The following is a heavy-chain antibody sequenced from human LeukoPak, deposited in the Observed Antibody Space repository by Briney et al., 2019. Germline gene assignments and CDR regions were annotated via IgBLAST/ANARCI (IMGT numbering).Heavy chain of an antibody. Sequence: NPGGSLGLSCAASGFTFSSYAMSWVRQAPGKGLEWVSAISGSGGSTYYADSVKGRFTISRDNSKNTLYLQMNSLRTEDTAVYYCARVEGDYGGNAYYFDYWGQGTLVTVSS. CDR2: ISGSGGST. CDR3: ARVEGDYGGNAYYFDY. D-gene: IGHD4-23*01. V-gene: IGHV3-23*01. CDR1: GFTFSSYA. J-gene: IGHJ4*02.